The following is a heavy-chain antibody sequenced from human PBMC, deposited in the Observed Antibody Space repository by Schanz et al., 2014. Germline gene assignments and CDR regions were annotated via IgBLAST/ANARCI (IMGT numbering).Heavy chain of an antibody. CDR1: GGTFSSST. V-gene: IGHV1-69*08. CDR3: ARGGFFDSTSIDS. Sequence: QVQLVQSGAEVKKPGSSVKVSCKASGGTFSSSTLTWVRQAPGQGLEWMGRIIPILDKTNYAQKFQGRVTMTADKSTSTVYMEVSDLRSEDTAVYYCARGGFFDSTSIDSWGQGTLVTVSS. D-gene: IGHD2-2*01. J-gene: IGHJ4*02. CDR2: IIPILDKT.